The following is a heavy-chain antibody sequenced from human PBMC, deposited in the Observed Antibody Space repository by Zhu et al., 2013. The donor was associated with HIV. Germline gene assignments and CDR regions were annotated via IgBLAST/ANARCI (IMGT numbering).Heavy chain of an antibody. J-gene: IGHJ4*02. V-gene: IGHV1-2*02. CDR1: GYTFTSYY. CDR2: INPYSGDT. D-gene: IGHD6-19*01. CDR3: ARDTEYSNGWLAY. Sequence: QVQLVQSGAEVKKPGASVKVSCKASGYTFTSYYMHWVRQAPGQGLEWMGWINPYSGDTNYAQKFQGKVAMTRDTSTSSAYMEVTRLAFDDTAVYFCARDTEYSNGWLAYWGQGTLVTVSA.